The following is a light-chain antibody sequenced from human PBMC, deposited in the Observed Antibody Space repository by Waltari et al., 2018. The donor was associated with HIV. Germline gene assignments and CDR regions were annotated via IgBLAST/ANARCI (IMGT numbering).Light chain of an antibody. CDR3: QSYDSSLSGSGV. J-gene: IGLJ3*02. V-gene: IGLV1-40*01. Sequence: QSVLTQPPSVCGAPGQRVTISCPGSSFNIGAHYDVQWYQQLPGTAPKLPIYHNKKRPSGVPDRFSGSKTGTSASLAITGLQAEDEADYYCQSYDSSLSGSGVFGGGTKLTVL. CDR2: HNK. CDR1: SFNIGAHYD.